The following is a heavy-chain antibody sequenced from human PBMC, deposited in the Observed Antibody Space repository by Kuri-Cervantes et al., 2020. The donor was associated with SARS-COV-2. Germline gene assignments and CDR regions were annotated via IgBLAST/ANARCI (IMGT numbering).Heavy chain of an antibody. J-gene: IGHJ4*02. CDR2: ISSSSSYI. CDR1: GFTFSSYS. Sequence: GGSLRLSCAASGFTFSSYSMNWVGQAPGKGLEWVSSISSSSSYIYYADSVKGRFTISRDNAKNSLYLQINSLRAEDTAVYYCARGGYSSSWYSDYWGQGTLVTVSS. CDR3: ARGGYSSSWYSDY. D-gene: IGHD6-13*01. V-gene: IGHV3-21*01.